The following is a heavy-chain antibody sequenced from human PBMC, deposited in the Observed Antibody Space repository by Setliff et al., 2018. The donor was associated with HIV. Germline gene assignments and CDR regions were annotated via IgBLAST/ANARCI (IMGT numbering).Heavy chain of an antibody. CDR1: GASILSSGGYF. D-gene: IGHD3-10*01. Sequence: SETLSLTCTVSGASILSSGGYFWGWIRQSPGRGLEWLGTVYFLGNRYLNPSLKSRVAVSVDMSKNQFSLKLSSVTAAYTAVYYCARHGRSYYSDSRLDYWGQGTPVTVSS. CDR2: VYFLGNR. CDR3: ARHGRSYYSDSRLDY. J-gene: IGHJ4*02. V-gene: IGHV4-39*01.